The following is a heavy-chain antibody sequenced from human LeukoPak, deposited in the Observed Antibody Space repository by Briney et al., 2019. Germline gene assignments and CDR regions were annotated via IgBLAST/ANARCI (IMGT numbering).Heavy chain of an antibody. CDR2: ISAYNGNT. CDR1: GYTFTSYG. D-gene: IGHD2-2*01. V-gene: IGHV1-18*04. CDR3: ARDRLMPYCSSTSCYGIRFDP. J-gene: IGHJ5*02. Sequence: ASVKVSCKASGYTFTSYGISWVRQAPGQGLEWMGWISAYNGNTNYAQKLQGRVTMTTATSTSTAYMELRSLRSDDTAVYYCARDRLMPYCSSTSCYGIRFDPWGQGTLVTVSS.